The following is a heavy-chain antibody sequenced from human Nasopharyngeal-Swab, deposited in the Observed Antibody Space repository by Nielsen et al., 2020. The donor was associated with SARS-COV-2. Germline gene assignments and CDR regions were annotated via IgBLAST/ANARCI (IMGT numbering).Heavy chain of an antibody. CDR2: ISGSGGST. Sequence: GGSLRLSCAASGFTFSSYAMSWVRQAPGKGLEWVSAISGSGGSTNYADSVKGRFTISRDNAKNSLYLQMNSLRAEDTAVYYCARGSQWLVGPHGYWGQGTLVTVSS. V-gene: IGHV3-23*01. D-gene: IGHD6-19*01. CDR3: ARGSQWLVGPHGY. CDR1: GFTFSSYA. J-gene: IGHJ4*02.